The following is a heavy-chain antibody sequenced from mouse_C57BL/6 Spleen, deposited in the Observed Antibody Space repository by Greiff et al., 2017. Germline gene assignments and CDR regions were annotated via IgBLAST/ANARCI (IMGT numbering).Heavy chain of an antibody. Sequence: EVHLVESGGGLVQPGGSMKLSCAASGFTFSDAWMDWVRQSPEKGLEWVADIRNKANNHATYYAESVKGRFTISRDDSKSSVYLQMNSLRAEDTGIYYCTRVYGNSPFAYWGQGTLVTVSA. CDR3: TRVYGNSPFAY. J-gene: IGHJ3*01. D-gene: IGHD2-1*01. CDR1: GFTFSDAW. CDR2: IRNKANNHAT. V-gene: IGHV6-6*01.